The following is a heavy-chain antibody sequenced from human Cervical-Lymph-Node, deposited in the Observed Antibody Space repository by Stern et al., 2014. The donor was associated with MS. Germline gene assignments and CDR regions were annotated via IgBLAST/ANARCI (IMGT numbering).Heavy chain of an antibody. Sequence: HVQLQQSGPGLVTPSQTLSLTCTVSGGSISSDGDCWNWIRQLPGKSLGWIGYISYSGNTYNNPSLKSRVTISVDTSKNQFSLKLSSVTAADTAVYYCARDGPQVGAGSFDIWGRGTMVTVSS. CDR2: ISYSGNT. CDR3: ARDGPQVGAGSFDI. CDR1: GGSISSDGDC. V-gene: IGHV4-31*03. J-gene: IGHJ3*02. D-gene: IGHD1-26*01.